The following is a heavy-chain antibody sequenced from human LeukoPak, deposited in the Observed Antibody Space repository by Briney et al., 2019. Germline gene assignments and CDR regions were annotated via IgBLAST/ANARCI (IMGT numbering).Heavy chain of an antibody. CDR3: ATAADYGGKADY. CDR2: INHSGST. CDR1: GGSVSGYY. D-gene: IGHD4-23*01. J-gene: IGHJ4*02. Sequence: ASETLSLTCAVYGGSVSGYYWSWIRQPPGKGLEWIGEINHSGSTNYNPSLKSRVTISVDTSKNQFSLKLSSVTAADTAVYYCATAADYGGKADYWGQGTLVTVSS. V-gene: IGHV4-34*01.